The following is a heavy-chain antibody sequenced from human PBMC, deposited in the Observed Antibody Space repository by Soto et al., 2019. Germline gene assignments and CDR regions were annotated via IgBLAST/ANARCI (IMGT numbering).Heavy chain of an antibody. Sequence: SETLSLTCAVYGGSFSGYYWSWIRQPPGKGLEWIGEINHSGSTNYNPSLKSRVTISVDTSKNQFSLKLSSVTAADTAVYYCARGGEQQLDACDIWGQGTMVTVS. CDR3: ARGGEQQLDACDI. CDR1: GGSFSGYY. V-gene: IGHV4-34*01. D-gene: IGHD6-13*01. CDR2: INHSGST. J-gene: IGHJ3*02.